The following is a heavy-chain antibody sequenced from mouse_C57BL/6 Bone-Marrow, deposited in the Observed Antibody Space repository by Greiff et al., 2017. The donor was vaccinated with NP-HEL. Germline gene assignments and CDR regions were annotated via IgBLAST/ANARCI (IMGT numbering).Heavy chain of an antibody. CDR3: ARGDYDGYYWYFDV. D-gene: IGHD2-3*01. CDR1: GYTFTSYW. V-gene: IGHV1-64*01. Sequence: QVHVKQPGAELVKPGASVKLSCKASGYTFTSYWMHWVKQRPGQGLEWIGMIHPNSGSTNYNEKFKSKATLTVDKSSSTAYMQLSSLTSEDSAVYYCARGDYDGYYWYFDVWGTGTTVTVSS. J-gene: IGHJ1*03. CDR2: IHPNSGST.